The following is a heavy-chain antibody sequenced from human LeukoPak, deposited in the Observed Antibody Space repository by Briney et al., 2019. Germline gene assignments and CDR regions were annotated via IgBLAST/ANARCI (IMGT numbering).Heavy chain of an antibody. D-gene: IGHD3-10*01. CDR3: TTDGDPDAFDI. CDR2: IKSKTDGGTT. CDR1: GFTFSSYA. Sequence: GGSLRLSCAASGFTFSSYAMHWVRQAPGKGLEWVGRIKSKTDGGTTDYAAPVKGRFTISRDDSKNTLYLQMNSLKTEDTAVYYCTTDGDPDAFDIWGQGTMVTVSS. J-gene: IGHJ3*02. V-gene: IGHV3-15*01.